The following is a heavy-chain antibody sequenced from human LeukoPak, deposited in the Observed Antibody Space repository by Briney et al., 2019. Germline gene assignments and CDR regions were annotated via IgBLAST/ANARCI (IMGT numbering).Heavy chain of an antibody. CDR3: ARQAVGATYIRYYMDV. J-gene: IGHJ6*03. CDR2: IYPGDSDT. D-gene: IGHD1-26*01. V-gene: IGHV5-51*01. CDR1: GYSFTSYW. Sequence: GESLKISCKGSGYSFTSYWIGWVRQMPGKGLEWMGIIYPGDSDTRYSPSFQGQVTISADKSLSTAYLQWSSLKASDTAMYYCARQAVGATYIRYYMDVWGKGTTVTVSS.